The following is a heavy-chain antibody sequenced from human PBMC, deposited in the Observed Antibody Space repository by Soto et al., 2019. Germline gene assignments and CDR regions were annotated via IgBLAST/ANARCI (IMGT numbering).Heavy chain of an antibody. CDR3: ARGKEWEQPSSQYYFDY. CDR1: GRTFLISA. J-gene: IGHJ4*02. D-gene: IGHD1-26*01. V-gene: IGHV1-69*06. CDR2: IIPILGTI. Sequence: QVQLVQSGAEVKTPGSSVRVSCKTAGRTFLISAIAWVRQAPVQGLEWLGGIIPILGTIHIAQNFQGRVNFTADRSTSTAYMDLSRLRSEDTATYCCARGKEWEQPSSQYYFDYWGQGSQVIVTS.